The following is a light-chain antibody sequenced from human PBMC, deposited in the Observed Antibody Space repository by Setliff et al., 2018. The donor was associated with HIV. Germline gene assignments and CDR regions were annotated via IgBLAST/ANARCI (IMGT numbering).Light chain of an antibody. Sequence: QSALTQPASVSGSPGQSITISCTGTSSDVGGYNYVSRYQQHPGKAPKLMIYDVSNRPSGVSNRFSGSKSGNTPSLTISGLQAEDEADYYCSSYTSSSTPYVFGTGTKVTVL. CDR3: SSYTSSSTPYV. CDR1: SSDVGGYNY. CDR2: DVS. J-gene: IGLJ1*01. V-gene: IGLV2-14*01.